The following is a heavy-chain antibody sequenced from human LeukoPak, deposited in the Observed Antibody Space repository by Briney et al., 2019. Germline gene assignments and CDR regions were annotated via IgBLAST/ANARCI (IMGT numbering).Heavy chain of an antibody. CDR3: AKSSCSSTSCSRIDY. J-gene: IGHJ4*02. CDR2: ISYDGSNK. Sequence: GRSLRLSCAVSGFAFNSYAMHWVRQAPGKGLEWVAVISYDGSNKYYADSVKGRFTISRDNSKNTLYLQMNSLRAEDTAVYYCAKSSCSSTSCSRIDYWSQGTLVTVSS. D-gene: IGHD2-2*01. V-gene: IGHV3-30-3*02. CDR1: GFAFNSYA.